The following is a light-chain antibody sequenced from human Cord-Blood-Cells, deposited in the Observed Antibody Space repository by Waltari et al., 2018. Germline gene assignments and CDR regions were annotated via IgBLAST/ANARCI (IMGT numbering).Light chain of an antibody. CDR3: SSYTSSSTLV. CDR2: DVS. Sequence: QSALTQPASVSGSPGQSITISCTGTRTDVGGYTYVSWYQQHPGKAPKLMIYDVSKRPSGVSNRFSGSKSGNTASLTISGLQAEDEADYYCSSYTSSSTLVFGGGTKLTVL. J-gene: IGLJ2*01. V-gene: IGLV2-14*01. CDR1: RTDVGGYTY.